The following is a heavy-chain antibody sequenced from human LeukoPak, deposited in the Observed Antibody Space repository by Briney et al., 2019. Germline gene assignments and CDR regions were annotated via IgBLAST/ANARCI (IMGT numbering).Heavy chain of an antibody. Sequence: SQTLSLTCAISGDSVSSNSAAWNWIRQSPSRGLEWLGRTYYRSKWYNDYAVSVKSRITINPDTSKNQFSLKLSSVTAADTAVYYCARAPYDFWSGYYGGLYFDYWGQGTLVTVSS. CDR3: ARAPYDFWSGYYGGLYFDY. V-gene: IGHV6-1*01. CDR1: GDSVSSNSAA. D-gene: IGHD3-3*01. CDR2: TYYRSKWYN. J-gene: IGHJ4*02.